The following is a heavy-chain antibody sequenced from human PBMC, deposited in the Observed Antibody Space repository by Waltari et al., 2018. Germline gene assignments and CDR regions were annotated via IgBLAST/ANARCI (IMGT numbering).Heavy chain of an antibody. J-gene: IGHJ4*02. D-gene: IGHD3-3*01. CDR2: VDPEDGET. V-gene: IGHV1-69-2*01. Sequence: EVQLVQSGAEVKRPGATVKISCKASGYTFTDYYMHWVQQAPGKGLEWMGRVDPEDGETIYAEKFQGRVTITADTSTDTAYMELSSLRSEDTAVYYCATLAGGYYIALISADYWGQGTLVTVSS. CDR3: ATLAGGYYIALISADY. CDR1: GYTFTDYY.